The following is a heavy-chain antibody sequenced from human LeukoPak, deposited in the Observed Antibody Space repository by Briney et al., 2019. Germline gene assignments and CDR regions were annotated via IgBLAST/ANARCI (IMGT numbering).Heavy chain of an antibody. CDR3: AKDRSVKAGLYEDFDY. Sequence: GSLRLSCAASGFIFSSYAMSWVRQAPGKGLEWVSTISGSGDYTYYADSVKGRFTISRDNSKSTLHLQMNNLRTEETAIYYCAKDRSVKAGLYEDFDYWGQGTLVTVSS. V-gene: IGHV3-23*01. J-gene: IGHJ4*02. CDR2: ISGSGDYT. CDR1: GFIFSSYA. D-gene: IGHD2/OR15-2a*01.